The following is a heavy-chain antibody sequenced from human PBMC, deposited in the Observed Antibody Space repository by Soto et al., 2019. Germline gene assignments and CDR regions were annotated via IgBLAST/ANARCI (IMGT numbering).Heavy chain of an antibody. CDR2: ISYDGSNK. CDR1: GFTFSSYA. D-gene: IGHD3-22*01. J-gene: IGHJ3*02. CDR3: ASPVINYYDSSGDDAFDI. Sequence: GGSLRLSCAASGFTFSSYAMHWVRQAPGKGLEWVAVISYDGSNKYYADSVKGRFTISRDNSKNTLYLQMNSLRAEDTAVYYCASPVINYYDSSGDDAFDIWGQGTMVTVSS. V-gene: IGHV3-30-3*01.